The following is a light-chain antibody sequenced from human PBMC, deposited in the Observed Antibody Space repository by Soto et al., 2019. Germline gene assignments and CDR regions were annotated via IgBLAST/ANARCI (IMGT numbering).Light chain of an antibody. CDR1: SSDVGGYNY. J-gene: IGLJ1*01. V-gene: IGLV2-14*01. CDR3: SSYTTRSTHV. Sequence: QSALTQPASVSGSPGQSITISCTGTSSDVGGYNYPCWYQQHPGKAPTLMIYDVSNRPSGVSNRVSGSKSGNTAPLIISGLQAEDEADYYCSSYTTRSTHVFGTGTKLTVL. CDR2: DVS.